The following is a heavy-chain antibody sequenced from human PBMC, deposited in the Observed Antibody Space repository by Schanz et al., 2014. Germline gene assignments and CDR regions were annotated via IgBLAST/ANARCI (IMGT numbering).Heavy chain of an antibody. CDR2: TNPNGGA. J-gene: IGHJ6*02. CDR1: GYIFTAYY. Sequence: QVQLVQSGSQLKKPGASVKISCKASGYIFTAYYMHWVRQAPGQGLEWMGVTNPNGGAEFAQKFQGRISMTRDTSTTTFYMELSSLTSDDTAVYYCARALFGSGHGDVWGQGTTVTVSS. D-gene: IGHD3-10*01. CDR3: ARALFGSGHGDV. V-gene: IGHV1-2*02.